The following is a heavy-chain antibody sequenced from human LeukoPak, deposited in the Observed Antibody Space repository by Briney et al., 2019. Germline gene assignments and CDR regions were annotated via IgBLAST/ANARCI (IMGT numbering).Heavy chain of an antibody. CDR3: ARDLRVGEYFDY. V-gene: IGHV3-23*01. J-gene: IGHJ4*02. CDR2: ISGSGGTT. CDR1: GFTFSIYA. Sequence: GGSLRLSCAASGFTFSIYAMNWVRQAPGKGLEWVSAISGSGGTTYYADSVKGRFTISRDNSKNTLYLQMNSLRAEDTAVYYCARDLRVGEYFDYWGQGTLSPSPQ. D-gene: IGHD2-21*01.